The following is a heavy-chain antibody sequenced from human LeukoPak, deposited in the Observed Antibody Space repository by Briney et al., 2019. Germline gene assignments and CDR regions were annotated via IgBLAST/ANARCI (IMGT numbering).Heavy chain of an antibody. V-gene: IGHV3-9*01. Sequence: GGSLRLSCEASEFIFDDFGMHWVRRAPGKGLEWVAGINWNSDYIAYADSVKGRFTISRDNAKNSLYLQMNGLRTEDTAFYFCTKGRSEEMSTMSGSFASWGLGTLVTVST. CDR1: EFIFDDFG. CDR3: TKGRSEEMSTMSGSFAS. CDR2: INWNSDYI. D-gene: IGHD5-24*01. J-gene: IGHJ4*02.